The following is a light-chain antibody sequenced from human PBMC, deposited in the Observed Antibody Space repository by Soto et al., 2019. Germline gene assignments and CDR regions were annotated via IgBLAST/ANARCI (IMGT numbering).Light chain of an antibody. J-gene: IGLJ3*02. V-gene: IGLV2-14*01. CDR2: EVS. Sequence: QSALTQPASMSGSPGQSITISCTGTSSDLGGYNYVSWYQQHPGKVPKLIIYEVSDRPSGVSNRISGAKSDNTASLTISGLQAEDEADYYCSSYTSTSTWVFGGETKLTVL. CDR3: SSYTSTSTWV. CDR1: SSDLGGYNY.